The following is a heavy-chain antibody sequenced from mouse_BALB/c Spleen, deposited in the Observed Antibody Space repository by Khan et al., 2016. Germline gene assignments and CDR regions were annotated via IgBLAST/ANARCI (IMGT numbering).Heavy chain of an antibody. V-gene: IGHV1-18*01. Sequence: VQLKQSGPDLVKPGASVKIACKASGYSFTGYYMHWVKQSHGKRLEWIGRVNHNNGGTRYNQKFKDKAILTVDKSFSTAYMELRSLTSEDSAVFYCLRDALDYWGQGTSVTVSS. CDR1: GYSFTGYY. CDR3: LRDALDY. D-gene: IGHD1-1*01. CDR2: VNHNNGGT. J-gene: IGHJ4*01.